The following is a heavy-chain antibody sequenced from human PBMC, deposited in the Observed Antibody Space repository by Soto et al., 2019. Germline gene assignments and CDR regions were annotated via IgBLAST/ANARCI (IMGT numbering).Heavy chain of an antibody. J-gene: IGHJ4*02. CDR1: GGSISSSNW. V-gene: IGHV4-4*02. Sequence: QVQLQESGPGLVKPSGTLSLTCAVSGGSISSSNWWSWVRQPPGKGLEWVGEIYHSGSTNYNPSPNRRGTISVDKSKHQFSPKLSAVTAADTAVYYRARAPYYYGSGRLHWGQGTLVTVSS. CDR3: ARAPYYYGSGRLH. CDR2: IYHSGST. D-gene: IGHD3-10*01.